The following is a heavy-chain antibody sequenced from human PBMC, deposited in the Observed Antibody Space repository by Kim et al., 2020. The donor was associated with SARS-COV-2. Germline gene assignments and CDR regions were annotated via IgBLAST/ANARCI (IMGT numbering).Heavy chain of an antibody. D-gene: IGHD2-2*02. Sequence: GASLKISCKGSGSRFTSYWISWVRQMPGKGLEWMGRIDPSDSYTNYSPSFQGHVTISADKSISTAYLQWSSLKASDTAMYYCARQGTYCSSTSCYSWFDPWGQGTLVTVSS. CDR2: IDPSDSYT. CDR3: ARQGTYCSSTSCYSWFDP. V-gene: IGHV5-10-1*01. J-gene: IGHJ5*02. CDR1: GSRFTSYW.